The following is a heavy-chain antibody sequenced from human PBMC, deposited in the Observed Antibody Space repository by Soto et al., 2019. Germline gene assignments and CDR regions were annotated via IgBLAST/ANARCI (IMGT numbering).Heavy chain of an antibody. Sequence: SETLSLTCTVSGGSISSSGYYWGWIRQPPGKGLEWIGSISYSETTYYNPSLKSRVTISVDTSKNQFSLKLSSVTAADTAVYYCARSYYYDRVDNWGEGTMVTVS. V-gene: IGHV4-39*01. CDR1: GGSISSSGYY. D-gene: IGHD3-22*01. CDR3: ARSYYYDRVDN. J-gene: IGHJ3*02. CDR2: ISYSETT.